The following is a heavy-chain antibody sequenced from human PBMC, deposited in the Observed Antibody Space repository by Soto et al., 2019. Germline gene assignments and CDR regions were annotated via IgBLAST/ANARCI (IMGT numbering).Heavy chain of an antibody. Sequence: SETLSLTCTVSGGSISSYYWSWIRQPPGKGLEWIGYIYYSGSTNYNPSLKSRVTISVDTSKNQFSLKLSSVTAADTAVYYCARTRGIKGPKPYYYGSGSYTYFDYWGQGTLVTVSS. CDR2: IYYSGST. J-gene: IGHJ4*02. CDR3: ARTRGIKGPKPYYYGSGSYTYFDY. D-gene: IGHD3-10*01. CDR1: GGSISSYY. V-gene: IGHV4-59*01.